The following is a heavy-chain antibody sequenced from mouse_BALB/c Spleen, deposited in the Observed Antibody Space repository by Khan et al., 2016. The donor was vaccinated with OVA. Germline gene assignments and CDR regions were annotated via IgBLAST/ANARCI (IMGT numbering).Heavy chain of an antibody. CDR2: IWGGGGT. D-gene: IGHD2-14*01. J-gene: IGHJ4*01. CDR3: ARAYYRYDGYYAMDY. V-gene: IGHV2-6-4*01. Sequence: QVQLNESGPGLVAPSQSLSITCTVSGFSLSRYNIHWVRQPPGKGLEWLGMIWGGGGTDYSSALKSRLSIREDNSKSQVLLKMNSLQTDDTAMYYCARAYYRYDGYYAMDYWGQGTSVTVSS. CDR1: GFSLSRYN.